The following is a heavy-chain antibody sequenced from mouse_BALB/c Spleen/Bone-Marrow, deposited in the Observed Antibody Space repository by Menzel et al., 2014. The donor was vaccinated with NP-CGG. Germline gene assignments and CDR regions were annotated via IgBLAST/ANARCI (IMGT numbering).Heavy chain of an antibody. CDR2: IDPSDSYT. CDR3: TRMWAY. J-gene: IGHJ3*01. V-gene: IGHV1S127*01. Sequence: QVQLKQSGAELVKPGASVKMSCKASGHTFXSYWMHWVKQRPGQGLEWIGTIDPSDSYTSYNQKFKGKATLTVDTSSSTAYMQLSSLTSEDSAVYYCTRMWAYWGQGTLVTVSA. CDR1: GHTFXSYW.